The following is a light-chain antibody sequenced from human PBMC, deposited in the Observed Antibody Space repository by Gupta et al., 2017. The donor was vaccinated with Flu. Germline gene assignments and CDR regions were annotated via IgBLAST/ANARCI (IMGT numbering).Light chain of an antibody. V-gene: IGLV1-51*01. J-gene: IGLJ3*02. CDR1: KFNIGIKY. CDR3: GTWDSSLSAWV. CDR2: DNN. Sequence: KVTNSRSGMKFNIGIKYVSWYPPLPGTAPKLLIYDNNKRPSGIPDRFSGSKSGTSATLGITGLQTGDEADYYCGTWDSSLSAWVFGGGTKLTVL.